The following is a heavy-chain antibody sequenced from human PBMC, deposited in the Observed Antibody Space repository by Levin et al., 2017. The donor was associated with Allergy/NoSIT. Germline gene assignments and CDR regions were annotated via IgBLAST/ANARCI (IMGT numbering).Heavy chain of an antibody. Sequence: GGSLRLSCAASGFSFNSVWMNWVRQAPGKGLEWVANIRQDGSEKFYVDSVKGRFSISRDNAKNSLYLQLNSLRAEDTAVYYCARTPGRTRYFDYWGQGTLVTVSS. V-gene: IGHV3-7*01. D-gene: IGHD1-14*01. J-gene: IGHJ4*02. CDR2: IRQDGSEK. CDR3: ARTPGRTRYFDY. CDR1: GFSFNSVW.